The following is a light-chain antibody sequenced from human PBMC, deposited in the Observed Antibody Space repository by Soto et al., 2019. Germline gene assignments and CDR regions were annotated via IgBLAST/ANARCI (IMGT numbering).Light chain of an antibody. CDR1: QGISNY. V-gene: IGKV1-27*01. CDR2: AAS. J-gene: IGKJ3*01. Sequence: DIQMTQSPSSLSASVGDRVTITCRASQGISNYLAWYQQKPGKVPKLLIYAASTLQSGVPSRFSGSCSGTDFTLTISSLQPEDVATYYCQKYNSAPPFTFGPGTKVDLK. CDR3: QKYNSAPPFT.